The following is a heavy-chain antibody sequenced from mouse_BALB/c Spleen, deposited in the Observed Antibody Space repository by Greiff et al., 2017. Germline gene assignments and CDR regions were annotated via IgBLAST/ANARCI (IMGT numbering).Heavy chain of an antibody. D-gene: IGHD2-4*01. J-gene: IGHJ4*01. CDR2: ISDGGSYT. CDR1: GFTFSSFG. V-gene: IGHV5-6*03. Sequence: EVKLVESGGGLVQPGGSRKLSCAASGFTFSSFGMHWVRQAPEKGLEWVAYISDGGSYTYYPDSVKGRFTISRDNAKNNLYLQMSSLKSEDTAMYYCARDRRYDYDGDAMDYWGQGTSVTVSS. CDR3: ARDRRYDYDGDAMDY.